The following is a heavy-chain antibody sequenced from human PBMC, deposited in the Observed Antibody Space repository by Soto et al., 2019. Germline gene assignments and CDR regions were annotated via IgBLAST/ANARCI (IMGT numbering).Heavy chain of an antibody. CDR2: VYHSGTT. Sequence: LSLTCAVSCASIGTNNWWSWVRQPPGKGLEWIGEVYHSGTTNCNPSLKSRVTISIDKSKNQFSLTLTSMTAADTALYYCAVPGRGDFDYWSQGTLVTVSS. CDR1: CASIGTNNW. V-gene: IGHV4-4*02. D-gene: IGHD5-12*01. CDR3: AVPGRGDFDY. J-gene: IGHJ4*02.